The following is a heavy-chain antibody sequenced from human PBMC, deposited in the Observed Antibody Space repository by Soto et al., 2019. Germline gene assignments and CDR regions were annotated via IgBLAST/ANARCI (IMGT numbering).Heavy chain of an antibody. V-gene: IGHV2-5*02. J-gene: IGHJ4*02. CDR3: AHMRTVTALDY. Sequence: QITLKESGPPLVNPTQTLTLTCTFSGFSLSTSGVGVGWIRQPPGKALEWLALIYWDDDKRYSPSLKSRLTIAMDTSKNQVVLTMTNMDPVDTATYYCAHMRTVTALDYWGQGTLVTVSS. CDR2: IYWDDDK. CDR1: GFSLSTSGVG. D-gene: IGHD2-21*02.